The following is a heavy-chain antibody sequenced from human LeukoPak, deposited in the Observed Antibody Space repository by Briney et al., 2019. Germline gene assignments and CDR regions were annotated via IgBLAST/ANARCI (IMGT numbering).Heavy chain of an antibody. D-gene: IGHD2-2*01. CDR1: GYPFTSYG. J-gene: IGHJ5*02. CDR3: ARVGGLGYCSSTSCPNWFDP. CDR2: ISAYNGNT. Sequence: ASVKVSCKASGYPFTSYGISWVRQAPGQGLEWMGWISAYNGNTNYAQKLQGRVTMTTDTSTSTAYMELRSLRSDDTAVHYCARVGGLGYCSSTSCPNWFDPWGQGTLVTVSS. V-gene: IGHV1-18*01.